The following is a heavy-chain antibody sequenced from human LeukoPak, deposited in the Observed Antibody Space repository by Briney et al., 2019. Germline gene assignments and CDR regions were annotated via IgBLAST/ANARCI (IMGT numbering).Heavy chain of an antibody. D-gene: IGHD5-12*01. J-gene: IGHJ4*02. CDR2: IYYSGST. V-gene: IGHV4-59*01. Sequence: SETLSLTCAVSRGSISSYYWSWIRQPPGKGLEWIGYIYYSGSTNYNPSLKSRVTISVDTSKNQFSLKLSSVTAADTAVYYCARSPTYGGYPANFDYWGQGTLVTVSS. CDR1: RGSISSYY. CDR3: ARSPTYGGYPANFDY.